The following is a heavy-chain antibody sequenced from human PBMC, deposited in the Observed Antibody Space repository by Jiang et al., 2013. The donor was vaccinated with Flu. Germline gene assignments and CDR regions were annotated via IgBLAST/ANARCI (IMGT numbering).Heavy chain of an antibody. CDR1: GGSISSYY. V-gene: IGHV4-59*01. CDR3: ARGNVYSSGWYTFDY. CDR2: IYYSGST. Sequence: SGSGLVKPSETLSLTCTVSGGSISSYYWSWIRQPPGKGLEWIGYIYYSGSTNYNPSLKSRVTISVDTSKNQFSLKLSSVTAADTAVYYCARGNVYSSGWYTFDYWARERWSPSPQ. J-gene: IGHJ4*02. D-gene: IGHD6-19*01.